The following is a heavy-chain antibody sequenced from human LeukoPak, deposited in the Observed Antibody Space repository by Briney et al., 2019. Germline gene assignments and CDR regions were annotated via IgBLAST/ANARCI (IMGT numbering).Heavy chain of an antibody. Sequence: GGSLRLSCAASEFTFSSYVMHWVRQAPGKGLEWVAVISYDGTIEYYADSVKGRFTISRDNSKNTLYLQMNSLRAEDTAMYYCAKDDDYWGQGTLVTVSS. CDR3: AKDDDY. V-gene: IGHV3-30*18. CDR2: ISYDGTIE. J-gene: IGHJ4*02. CDR1: EFTFSSYV.